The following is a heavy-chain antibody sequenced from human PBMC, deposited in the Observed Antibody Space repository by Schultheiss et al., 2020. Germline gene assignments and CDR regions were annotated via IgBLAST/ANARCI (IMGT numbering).Heavy chain of an antibody. CDR3: ARAVPAAMPYYYYYGMDV. V-gene: IGHV4-39*01. D-gene: IGHD2-2*01. J-gene: IGHJ6*02. CDR1: GGSISRSNYY. Sequence: SQTLSLTCTVSGGSISRSNYYWGWIRQPPGQGLEWIGNIYYSGSTYYNPSLKSRVTISEDTSKNQFSLKLSSVTAADTAVYYCARAVPAAMPYYYYYGMDVWGQGTTVTVSS. CDR2: IYYSGST.